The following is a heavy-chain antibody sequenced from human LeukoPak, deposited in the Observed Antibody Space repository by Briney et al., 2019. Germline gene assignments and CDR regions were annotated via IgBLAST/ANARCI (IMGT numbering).Heavy chain of an antibody. CDR3: AREEI. V-gene: IGHV3-7*01. J-gene: IGHJ6*02. CDR1: GFTLSSCW. Sequence: PGGSLRLSCAASGFTLSSCWMSWVRQAPGKGLEWVASIKQDGTEKHYVDSVEGRFTISRDNAKNALYLQMNSLRAEDTAVYYCAREEIWGQGTTVTVSS. D-gene: IGHD5-24*01. CDR2: IKQDGTEK.